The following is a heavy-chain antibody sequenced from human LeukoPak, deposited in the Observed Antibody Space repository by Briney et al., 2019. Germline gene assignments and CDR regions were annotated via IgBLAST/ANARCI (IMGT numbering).Heavy chain of an antibody. J-gene: IGHJ4*02. V-gene: IGHV3-43D*03. D-gene: IGHD5-24*01. Sequence: GRSLRLSCAASGFTFDDYATHCVRQPPGNGLEWVSPITWDGGSTYYADSVKDRFTISRDNSKNSLYLQMNSLIAEDTALYCCAKDWQSMDGYNYCVDYWGQGTLVTVSS. CDR2: ITWDGGST. CDR1: GFTFDDYA. CDR3: AKDWQSMDGYNYCVDY.